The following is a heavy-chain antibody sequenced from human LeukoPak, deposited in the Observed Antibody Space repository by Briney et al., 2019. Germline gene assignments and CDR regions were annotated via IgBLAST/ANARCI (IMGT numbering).Heavy chain of an antibody. CDR1: GFTFSSYS. J-gene: IGHJ4*02. Sequence: GGSLRLSCAASGFTFSSYSMNWVRQAPGKGLEWVSSISSSSSYIYYADSVKGRFTITRDNAKNSLYLQMNSLRAEDTAVYYCARAPGMATTGNFDYWGQGTLVTVSS. D-gene: IGHD5-24*01. CDR2: ISSSSSYI. CDR3: ARAPGMATTGNFDY. V-gene: IGHV3-21*01.